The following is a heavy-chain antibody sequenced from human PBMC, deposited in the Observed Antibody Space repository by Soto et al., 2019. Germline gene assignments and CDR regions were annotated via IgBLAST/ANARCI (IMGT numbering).Heavy chain of an antibody. Sequence: SVTLSVTCTVADVTIRSYYWSWIRQPPGKGLEWIGYIDYSGSTNYNPSLKSRVTISVDTSKNQFSLKLSSVTAADTAVYYGGRQPPLRTGFDFWGQGTLVTVSS. V-gene: IGHV4-59*01. CDR2: IDYSGST. D-gene: IGHD2-15*01. CDR1: DVTIRSYY. CDR3: GRQPPLRTGFDF. J-gene: IGHJ4*01.